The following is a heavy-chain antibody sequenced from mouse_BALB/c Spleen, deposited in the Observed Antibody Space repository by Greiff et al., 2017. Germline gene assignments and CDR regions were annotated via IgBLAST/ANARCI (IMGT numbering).Heavy chain of an antibody. CDR3: ARGGYFAMDY. CDR1: GFNIKDTY. J-gene: IGHJ4*01. CDR2: IDPANGNT. V-gene: IGHV14-3*02. Sequence: DVHLVESGAELVKPGASVKLSCTASGFNIKDTYMHWVKQRPEQGLEWIGRIDPANGNTKYDPKFQGKATITADTSSNTAYLQLSSLTSEDTAVYYCARGGYFAMDYWGQGTSVTVSS.